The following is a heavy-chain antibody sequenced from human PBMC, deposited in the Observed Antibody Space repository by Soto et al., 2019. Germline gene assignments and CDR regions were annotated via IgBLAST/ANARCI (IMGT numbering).Heavy chain of an antibody. CDR2: IIPILGIA. D-gene: IGHD5-12*01. J-gene: IGHJ4*02. CDR1: GGTFSSYT. Sequence: QVQLVQSGAEVKKPGSSVKVSCKASGGTFSSYTISWVRQAPGQGLEWMGRIIPILGIANYAQKFQGRVTITADKSTSTAYMELSSLSAEDKAVYYCAREGYSGSHPFDYWGQETLVAVS. V-gene: IGHV1-69*08. CDR3: AREGYSGSHPFDY.